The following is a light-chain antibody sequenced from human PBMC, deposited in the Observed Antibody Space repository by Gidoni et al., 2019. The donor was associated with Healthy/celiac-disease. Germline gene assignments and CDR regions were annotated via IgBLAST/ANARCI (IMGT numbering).Light chain of an antibody. Sequence: DIVMTQSQLSLPVTPGEPASISCRSSQGLLHSNGYNYLDWYLQKPGQSPQLLIYLGSNRASGVPDRFSGSGSGTDFTLKISRVEAEDVGVYYCMQALQTPLTFGGGTKVEIK. V-gene: IGKV2-28*01. CDR3: MQALQTPLT. J-gene: IGKJ4*01. CDR1: QGLLHSNGYNY. CDR2: LGS.